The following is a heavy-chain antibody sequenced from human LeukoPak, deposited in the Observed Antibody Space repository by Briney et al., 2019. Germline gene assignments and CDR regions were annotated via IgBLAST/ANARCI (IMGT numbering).Heavy chain of an antibody. J-gene: IGHJ4*02. CDR1: GFSLTTNKLG. Sequence: SSPTLLKPTQTLTLTCTVSGFSLTTNKLGLGSISQPPANALEWFAFIYWHHDKHYSPSLKSRLTITKATSKNQVVLAMTSMDPVNTATYYCVHRKGEMILRYWGQGTLVTVSS. CDR3: VHRKGEMILRY. V-gene: IGHV2-5*01. D-gene: IGHD3-16*01. CDR2: IYWHHDK.